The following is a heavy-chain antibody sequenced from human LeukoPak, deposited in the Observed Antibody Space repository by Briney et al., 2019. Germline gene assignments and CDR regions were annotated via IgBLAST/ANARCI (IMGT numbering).Heavy chain of an antibody. J-gene: IGHJ4*02. D-gene: IGHD1-26*01. V-gene: IGHV4-59*01. Sequence: SETLSLTCTVSGGSISSYYWSWIRQPPGKGLEWIGYIYYSGSTNYNPSLKSRVTIPVDTSKNQFSLKLSSVTAADTAVYYCARTLGAGSFWGGYYFDYWGQGTLVTVSS. CDR1: GGSISSYY. CDR2: IYYSGST. CDR3: ARTLGAGSFWGGYYFDY.